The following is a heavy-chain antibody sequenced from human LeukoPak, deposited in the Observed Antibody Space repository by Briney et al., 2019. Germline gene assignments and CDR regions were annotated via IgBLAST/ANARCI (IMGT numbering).Heavy chain of an antibody. J-gene: IGHJ4*02. CDR2: IYSGGST. CDR3: AKDRPFSAAGTDFDS. Sequence: GGSLRLSCAASGFTVSSNYMSWVRQAPGKGLEWVSVIYSGGSTYYADSVKGRFTISRDNSKNTLYLQMNSLRTDDTAIYYCAKDRPFSAAGTDFDSWGQGTLVTVSS. V-gene: IGHV3-66*01. D-gene: IGHD6-13*01. CDR1: GFTVSSNY.